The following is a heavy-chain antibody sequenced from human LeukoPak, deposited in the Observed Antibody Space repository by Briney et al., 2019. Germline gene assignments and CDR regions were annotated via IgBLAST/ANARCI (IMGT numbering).Heavy chain of an antibody. Sequence: GSSVKVSCKASGGTFSSYAISWVRQAPGQGLEWMGRIIPILGIANYAQKFQGRVTITADKSTSTAYMELSSLRSEDTAVYYCARGASLVYWYFDLWRRGTLVTVSS. CDR1: GGTFSSYA. J-gene: IGHJ2*01. V-gene: IGHV1-69*04. CDR3: ARGASLVYWYFDL. CDR2: IIPILGIA. D-gene: IGHD6-6*01.